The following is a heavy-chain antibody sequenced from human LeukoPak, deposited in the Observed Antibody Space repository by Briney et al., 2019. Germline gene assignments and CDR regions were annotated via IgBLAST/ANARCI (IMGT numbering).Heavy chain of an antibody. CDR3: ARDQRSGYTGYDYYYYYYMDV. D-gene: IGHD5-12*01. Sequence: SETLSLTCTVSGGSISSTNYYWGWIRQPPGNGLELIGSIYFTGSTYYNPSLKSRVTISVDTSKNQFSLKLSSVTAADTAVYYCARDQRSGYTGYDYYYYYYMDVWGKGTTVTVSS. CDR1: GGSISSTNYY. CDR2: IYFTGST. V-gene: IGHV4-39*07. J-gene: IGHJ6*03.